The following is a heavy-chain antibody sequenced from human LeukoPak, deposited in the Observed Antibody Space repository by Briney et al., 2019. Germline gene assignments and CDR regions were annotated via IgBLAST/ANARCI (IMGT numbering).Heavy chain of an antibody. CDR3: AKATRYIAAAGDFDY. Sequence: RGSLRLFCAASGFTFSSYAMSWVRQAPGKGLEWVSAISGSGGSTYYADSVKGRFTISRDNSKNTLYLQMNSLRAEDTAVYYCAKATRYIAAAGDFDYWGQGTLVTVSS. V-gene: IGHV3-23*01. J-gene: IGHJ4*02. D-gene: IGHD6-13*01. CDR2: ISGSGGST. CDR1: GFTFSSYA.